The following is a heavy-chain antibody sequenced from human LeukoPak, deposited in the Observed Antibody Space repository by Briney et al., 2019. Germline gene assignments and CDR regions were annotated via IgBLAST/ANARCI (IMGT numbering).Heavy chain of an antibody. V-gene: IGHV4-4*07. Sequence: SETLSLTCTVSGGSISSYYWSWIRQPAGKGLEWIGRIYTSGNTNYNPSLKSRVTISVDTSKNQFSLKLRSVTAADTAVYYCARHEGPYSSGWEFDPWGQGTLVTVSS. CDR3: ARHEGPYSSGWEFDP. CDR2: IYTSGNT. J-gene: IGHJ5*02. D-gene: IGHD6-19*01. CDR1: GGSISSYY.